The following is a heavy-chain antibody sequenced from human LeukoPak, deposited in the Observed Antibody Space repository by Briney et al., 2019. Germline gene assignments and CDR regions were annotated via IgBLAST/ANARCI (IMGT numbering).Heavy chain of an antibody. CDR3: ARGGYCTNGVCYHGARDY. Sequence: ASVKVSCKASGYTFTGYYMHWVRQAPGQGLKWMGWINPNSGGTNYAQKFQGRVTMTRDTSISTAYMELSRLRSDDTAVYYCARGGYCTNGVCYHGARDYWGQGTLVTVSS. V-gene: IGHV1-2*02. D-gene: IGHD2-8*01. CDR2: INPNSGGT. CDR1: GYTFTGYY. J-gene: IGHJ4*02.